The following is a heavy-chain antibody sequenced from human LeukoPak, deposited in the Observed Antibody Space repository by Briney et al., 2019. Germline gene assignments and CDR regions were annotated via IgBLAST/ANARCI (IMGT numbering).Heavy chain of an antibody. J-gene: IGHJ4*02. V-gene: IGHV4-59*08. CDR2: FSYSGST. Sequence: PSETLSLTCTVSGGSISGHSWSWIRQPPGKGLEWIGYFSYSGSTNYNPSLKSRVTMSVDTSKNQFSLKLNSVTAADTALYYCPRHYGIGGNGYSFASWGQGSLVTVSS. CDR1: GGSISGHS. CDR3: PRHYGIGGNGYSFAS. D-gene: IGHD2-15*01.